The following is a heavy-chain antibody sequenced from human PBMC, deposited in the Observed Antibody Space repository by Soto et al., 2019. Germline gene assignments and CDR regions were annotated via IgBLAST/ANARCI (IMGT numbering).Heavy chain of an antibody. Sequence: GASVKVSCEAPGYTFTSYDMHCVRQAPGQGLEWMGIINPSGGSTSYAQKFQVRVTMTRDTSTSTVYMELSSLRSEDTAVYYCARGLILVRYSDSSRGSHMVVW. CDR2: INPSGGST. V-gene: IGHV1-46*01. J-gene: IGHJ6*03. CDR1: GYTFTSYD. CDR3: ARGLILVRYSDSSRGSHMVV. D-gene: IGHD3-3*01.